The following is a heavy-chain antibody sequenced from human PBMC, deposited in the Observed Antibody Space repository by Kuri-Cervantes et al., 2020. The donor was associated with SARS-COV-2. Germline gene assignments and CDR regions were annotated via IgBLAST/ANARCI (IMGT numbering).Heavy chain of an antibody. D-gene: IGHD3-22*01. J-gene: IGHJ4*02. CDR2: ISGSTIYT. Sequence: GESLKISCAASGFTFSDYYMSWIRQAPGKGLEWVSYISGSTIYTNYADSVKGRFTISRDNAKNSLYLQMNSLRAEDTAVYYCARHKSSGYSNDYWGQGILVTVSS. V-gene: IGHV3-11*06. CDR1: GFTFSDYY. CDR3: ARHKSSGYSNDY.